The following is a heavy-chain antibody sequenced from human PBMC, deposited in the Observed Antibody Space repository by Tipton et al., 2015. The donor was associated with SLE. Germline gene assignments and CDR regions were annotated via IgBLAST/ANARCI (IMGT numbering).Heavy chain of an antibody. V-gene: IGHV4-59*01. J-gene: IGHJ4*02. D-gene: IGHD3-10*01. CDR3: AREVYGRFPI. Sequence: TLSLTCTVSGGSIGRYYWSWIRQPPGKGLEWIGYIYYSGTNYNPSLKSRVTMSVDTSKNQFSLRLTSVTAADSAVYYCAREVYGRFPIWGQGALVTVSS. CDR2: IYYSGT. CDR1: GGSIGRYY.